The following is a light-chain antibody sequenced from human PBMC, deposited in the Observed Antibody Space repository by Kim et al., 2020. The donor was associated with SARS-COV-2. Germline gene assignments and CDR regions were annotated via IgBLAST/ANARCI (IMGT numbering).Light chain of an antibody. CDR3: QQYGRSWT. V-gene: IGKV3-20*01. CDR1: ESVSSNN. J-gene: IGKJ1*01. CDR2: GAS. Sequence: ETVLTQSPGTLSLSPGERATLSCRASESVSSNNLAWYQQKPGQAPRLLIYGASSRATGIPERFSGSGSGTDFTLTISRLEPEDFAVFYCQQYGRSWTFGQGTKVDFK.